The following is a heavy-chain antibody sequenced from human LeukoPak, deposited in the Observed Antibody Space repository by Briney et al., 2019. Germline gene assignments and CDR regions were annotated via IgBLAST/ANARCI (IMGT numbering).Heavy chain of an antibody. CDR3: ARDRGD. J-gene: IGHJ4*02. V-gene: IGHV4-39*07. CDR2: ISYSGST. Sequence: SGTLSLTRPVSLGSIRSGGYYWGGTRQPPGKGLEWIGSISYSGSTYYNTPLKSRVSISVDTYKNQFSLKLSSVTAADTAVYYCARDRGDWGQGTLVTVSS. D-gene: IGHD3-10*01. CDR1: LGSIRSGGYY.